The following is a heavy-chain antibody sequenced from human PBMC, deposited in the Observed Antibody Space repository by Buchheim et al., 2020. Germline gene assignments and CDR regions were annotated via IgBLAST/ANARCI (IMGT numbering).Heavy chain of an antibody. V-gene: IGHV4-30-2*01. Sequence: QLQLQESGSGLVKPSQTLSLTCAVSGGSISSGGYSWSWIRQPPGKGLEWIGYIYHSGSTYYNPSLKSRVTISVDRSKNQFSLKLSSVTAADTAVYYCARGSTTARFLEWLWPGNWFDPWGQGTL. CDR1: GGSISSGGYS. CDR2: IYHSGST. CDR3: ARGSTTARFLEWLWPGNWFDP. D-gene: IGHD3-3*01. J-gene: IGHJ5*02.